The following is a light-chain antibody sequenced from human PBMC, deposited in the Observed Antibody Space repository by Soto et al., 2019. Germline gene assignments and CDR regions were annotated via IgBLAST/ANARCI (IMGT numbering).Light chain of an antibody. J-gene: IGKJ1*01. V-gene: IGKV1-5*01. CDR1: ESMDNW. Sequence: DIQMTQSPSTLSASVGDTVTITCRASESMDNWLAWYQQKPGKAPKLLIFAASTLIRGVPSRFSGRGSGTEFTLTISSLQVDDYATFYCQQYHTDWTFGQGTKVEIK. CDR3: QQYHTDWT. CDR2: AAS.